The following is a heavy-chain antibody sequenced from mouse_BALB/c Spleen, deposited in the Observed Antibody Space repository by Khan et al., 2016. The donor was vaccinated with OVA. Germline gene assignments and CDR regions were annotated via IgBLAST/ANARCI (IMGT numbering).Heavy chain of an antibody. CDR3: TRRDYYAYYWFFDV. Sequence: EVQLQQSGPELVKPGASVRISCKTSGYTFTEYTMHWVKQSHGKSLEWLGGFNPNNGGTSYNQKFKGKATLTVDKSSSTAYMELRRLTSDDSAVYYCTRRDYYAYYWFFDVWGAGTTVTVPS. CDR2: FNPNNGGT. D-gene: IGHD1-2*01. CDR1: GYTFTEYT. V-gene: IGHV1-18*01. J-gene: IGHJ1*01.